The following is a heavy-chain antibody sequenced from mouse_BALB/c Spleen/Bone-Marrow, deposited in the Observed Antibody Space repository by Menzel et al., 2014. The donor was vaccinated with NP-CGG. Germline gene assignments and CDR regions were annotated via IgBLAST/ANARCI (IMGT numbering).Heavy chain of an antibody. J-gene: IGHJ3*01. CDR3: AREKVYYGISWFAY. V-gene: IGHV1-61*01. CDR1: GYSFTTYW. D-gene: IGHD2-1*01. Sequence: VQLQQSGTEVVRPGASVKLSCKASGYSFTTYWMNWVKQRPGQGLEWIGMIHPSDSETRLNQKFKDKATLTVDKSSSTAYMQLNSPTSEDSAVYYCAREKVYYGISWFAYWDQGTLVTGSA. CDR2: IHPSDSET.